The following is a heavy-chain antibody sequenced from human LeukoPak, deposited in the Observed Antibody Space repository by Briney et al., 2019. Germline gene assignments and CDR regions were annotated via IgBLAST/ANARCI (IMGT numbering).Heavy chain of an antibody. D-gene: IGHD2-2*01. J-gene: IGHJ4*02. V-gene: IGHV4-38-2*01. CDR2: IYHSGST. CDR3: ARLGDIVVVPAVYFDY. CDR1: GYSISSGYY. Sequence: SETLSLTCAVSGYSISSGYYWGWIRQPPGKGLEWIGSIYHSGSTYYNPSLKSRVTISEDTSKNQFSLKLSSVTAADTAVYYCARLGDIVVVPAVYFDYWGQGTLVTVSS.